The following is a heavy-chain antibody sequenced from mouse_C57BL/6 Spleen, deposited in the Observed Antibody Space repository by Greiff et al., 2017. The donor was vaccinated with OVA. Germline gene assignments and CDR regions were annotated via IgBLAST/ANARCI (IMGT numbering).Heavy chain of an antibody. CDR3: ATTTVVAPYWYFDV. CDR1: GFTFSDYG. CDR2: ISSGSSTI. Sequence: EVQLVESGGGLVKPGGSLKLSCAASGFTFSDYGMHWVRQAPEKGLEWVAYISSGSSTIYYADTVKGRFTISRDNAKNTLFLQMTSLRSEDTAIYYCATTTVVAPYWYFDVWGTGTTVTVSS. V-gene: IGHV5-17*01. D-gene: IGHD1-1*01. J-gene: IGHJ1*03.